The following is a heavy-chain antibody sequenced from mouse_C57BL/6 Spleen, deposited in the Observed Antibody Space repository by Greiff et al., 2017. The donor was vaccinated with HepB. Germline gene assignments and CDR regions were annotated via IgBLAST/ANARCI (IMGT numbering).Heavy chain of an antibody. CDR3: ARRDYYGSYYFDY. D-gene: IGHD1-1*01. CDR1: GYTFTSYT. CDR2: INPSSGYT. J-gene: IGHJ2*01. Sequence: VQLQQSGAELARPGASVKMSCKASGYTFTSYTMHWVKQRPGQGLEWIGYINPSSGYTKYNQKFKDKATLTADKSSSTAYMQLISLTSEDSAVYYCARRDYYGSYYFDYWGQGTTLTVSS. V-gene: IGHV1-4*01.